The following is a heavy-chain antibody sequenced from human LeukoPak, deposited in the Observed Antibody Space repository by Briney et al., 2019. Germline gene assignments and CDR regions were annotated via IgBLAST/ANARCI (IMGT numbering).Heavy chain of an antibody. Sequence: ASVKVSCKASGYTFTSYAMHWVRQAPGQRLEWMGWINAGNGNTKYSQEFQGRVTITRDTSASTAYMELSSLRSEDMAVYYCARDTRIAAAELDYWGQGTLVTVSS. V-gene: IGHV1-3*03. CDR1: GYTFTSYA. CDR3: ARDTRIAAAELDY. D-gene: IGHD6-13*01. CDR2: INAGNGNT. J-gene: IGHJ4*02.